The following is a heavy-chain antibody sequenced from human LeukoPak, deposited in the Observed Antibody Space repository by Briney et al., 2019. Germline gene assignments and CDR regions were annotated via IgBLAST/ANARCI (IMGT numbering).Heavy chain of an antibody. CDR1: GFTFSSDA. CDR2: ISYDGSNK. V-gene: IGHV3-30-3*01. Sequence: QTGGSVRLSCAAAGFTFSSDAMHCVRQAPGKGLELVVVISYDGSNKYYADSVKVRFTIARDNSKNTLYLQMNSLRAEDTAVYYCARDPDSDWLLAHYYYYGMDVWGQGTTVTVSS. CDR3: ARDPDSDWLLAHYYYYGMDV. D-gene: IGHD3-9*01. J-gene: IGHJ6*02.